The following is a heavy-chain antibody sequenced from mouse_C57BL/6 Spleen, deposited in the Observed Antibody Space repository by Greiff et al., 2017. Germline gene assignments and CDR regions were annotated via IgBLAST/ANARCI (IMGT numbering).Heavy chain of an antibody. D-gene: IGHD1-1*01. CDR1: GYSFTDYN. CDR3: ARSHSHYYGNAMDY. V-gene: IGHV1-39*01. J-gene: IGHJ4*01. CDR2: INPNYGTT. Sequence: HLVESGPELVKPGASVKISCKASGYSFTDYNMNWVKQSNGKSLEWIGVINPNYGTTSYNQKFKGKATLTVDQSSSTAYMQLNSLTSEDSAVYYCARSHSHYYGNAMDYWGQGTSVTVSS.